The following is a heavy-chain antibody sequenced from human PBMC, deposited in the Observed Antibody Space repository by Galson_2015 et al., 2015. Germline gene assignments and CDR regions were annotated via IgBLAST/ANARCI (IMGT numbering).Heavy chain of an antibody. Sequence: SVKVSCKASGGNFNTYAINWVRQVPRQGLEWVGGTTPIFGTVNYAQKFRGRVTITADKSTTTAYMEMSRLGSEDTAIYFCARASQDCTRATCPYTYWGQGTLVTVSS. V-gene: IGHV1-69*06. CDR2: TTPIFGTV. D-gene: IGHD2-21*01. J-gene: IGHJ4*02. CDR3: ARASQDCTRATCPYTY. CDR1: GGNFNTYA.